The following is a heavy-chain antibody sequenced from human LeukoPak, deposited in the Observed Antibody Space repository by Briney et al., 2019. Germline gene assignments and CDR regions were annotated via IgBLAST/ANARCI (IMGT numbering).Heavy chain of an antibody. CDR3: AKRGVVIRVFLVGFHKEAYYFDS. D-gene: IGHD3-10*01. Sequence: GGSLRLSCALSGLTLSNYGMSWVRQAPGRGLEWVAGLSGSGGGTNYADSVQGRFTISRDNPKNTLYLQMNSRRAEDTAVYFCAKRGVVIRVFLVGFHKEAYYFDSWGQGALVTVSS. V-gene: IGHV3-23*01. CDR2: LSGSGGGT. CDR1: GLTLSNYG. J-gene: IGHJ4*02.